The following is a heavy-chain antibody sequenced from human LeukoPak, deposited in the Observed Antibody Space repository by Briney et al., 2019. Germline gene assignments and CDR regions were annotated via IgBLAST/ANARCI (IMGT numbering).Heavy chain of an antibody. CDR2: ISYDGSNK. Sequence: PGGSLRLSCAASGFTFSNYAIHWVRQAPGKGLEWVAVISYDGSNKYYADSVKGRFTISRDNSKNALYLQMNNLRAEDTAVYYCARARVDIAMFTWLNWYFDLWGRGTLVTVSS. V-gene: IGHV3-30-3*01. CDR1: GFTFSNYA. D-gene: IGHD5-18*01. CDR3: ARARVDIAMFTWLNWYFDL. J-gene: IGHJ2*01.